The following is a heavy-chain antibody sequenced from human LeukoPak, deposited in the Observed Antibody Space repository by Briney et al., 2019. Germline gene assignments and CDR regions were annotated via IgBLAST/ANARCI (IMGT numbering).Heavy chain of an antibody. CDR2: ISSSGGSI. CDR3: AREGCSGGNCYIDY. J-gene: IGHJ4*02. CDR1: GFTFSSYE. Sequence: GGTLRLSCAASGFTFSSYEMNWVREAPGKGLEWVSYISSSGGSIYYADSVKGRFTISRDNAKHSLYRQMNSLRAEDTAIYYCAREGCSGGNCYIDYWGQGTLVTVSS. D-gene: IGHD2-15*01. V-gene: IGHV3-48*03.